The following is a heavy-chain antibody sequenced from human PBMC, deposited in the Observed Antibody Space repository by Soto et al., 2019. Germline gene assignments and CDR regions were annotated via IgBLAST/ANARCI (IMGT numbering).Heavy chain of an antibody. CDR3: ARAEMNQHSFEN. CDR2: ISSSGSTI. V-gene: IGHV3-11*01. D-gene: IGHD2-2*01. CDR1: GLTFSDYY. Sequence: GGSLRLSCAASGLTFSDYYLSWIRQAPGKGLEWVSYISSSGSTIYYADSVKGRFTISRDNAKNSLYLQMNSLRPEDTAVYYCARAEMNQHSFENYGERCLVTVSS. J-gene: IGHJ4*02.